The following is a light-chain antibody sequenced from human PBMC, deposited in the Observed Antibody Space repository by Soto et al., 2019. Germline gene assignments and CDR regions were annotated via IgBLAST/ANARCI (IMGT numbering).Light chain of an antibody. Sequence: DIVLTQTPLSSPVTLGQPASISCRSSLSLVYSDGNTYLSWLQQRPGQPTRLLIYQISNRFSGVPDRFSGSGAGTHFTLKISRVEAEDVRVYSCVQFSHFPRTFGQGTKVEIK. J-gene: IGKJ1*01. CDR1: LSLVYSDGNTY. V-gene: IGKV2-24*01. CDR3: VQFSHFPRT. CDR2: QIS.